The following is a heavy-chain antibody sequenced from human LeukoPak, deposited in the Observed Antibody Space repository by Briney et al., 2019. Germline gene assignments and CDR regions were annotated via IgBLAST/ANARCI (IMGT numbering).Heavy chain of an antibody. D-gene: IGHD3-22*01. J-gene: IGHJ4*02. V-gene: IGHV5-51*01. CDR2: IYPGDSHSKYSPPYDTAYSET. CDR1: GYSFTTYW. Sequence: GEALKSSCQGSGYSFTTYWIDWVRQMPGEGLEWMGSIYPGDSHSKYSPPYDTAYSETTHSPSFQGQVTISADRSINTAYLQWSSLEASDTAMYYCARRVIDTRGYYSAYYFDYWGQGTLVTVSS. CDR3: ARRVIDTRGYYSAYYFDY.